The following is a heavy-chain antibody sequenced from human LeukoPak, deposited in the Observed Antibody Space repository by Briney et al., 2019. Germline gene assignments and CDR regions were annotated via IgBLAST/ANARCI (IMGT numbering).Heavy chain of an antibody. CDR3: AHEEGFNVAGVFDY. V-gene: IGHV4-34*01. CDR2: INHTGST. CDR1: GGSFSGYY. J-gene: IGHJ4*02. D-gene: IGHD6-19*01. Sequence: SETLSLTCAVYGGSFSGYYWSWIRQPPGKGLEWIGEINHTGSTNYNPSLKSRVTISVDTSKNQFSLRLSSVTAADTAVYYCAHEEGFNVAGVFDYWGQGTLVTVSS.